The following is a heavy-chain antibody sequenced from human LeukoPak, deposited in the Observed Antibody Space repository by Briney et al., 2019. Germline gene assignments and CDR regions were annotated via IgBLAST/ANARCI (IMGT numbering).Heavy chain of an antibody. Sequence: GRSLRLSCAASGFTFSSYGMHWVRQAPGKGLEWVAVIWYDGSNKYYADSVKGRFTISRDNSKNTLYLQMNSLRAEDTAVYYCAKQYYDFWSGHKGEYYFDYWGQGTLVTVSS. CDR1: GFTFSSYG. CDR2: IWYDGSNK. V-gene: IGHV3-33*06. CDR3: AKQYYDFWSGHKGEYYFDY. J-gene: IGHJ4*02. D-gene: IGHD3-3*01.